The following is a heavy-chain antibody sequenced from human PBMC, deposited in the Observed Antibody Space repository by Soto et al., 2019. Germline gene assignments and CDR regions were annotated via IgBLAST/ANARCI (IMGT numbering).Heavy chain of an antibody. V-gene: IGHV4-61*01. J-gene: IGHJ4*02. CDR3: ARDSWYDSSGYCYDY. CDR2: IYYSGST. D-gene: IGHD3-22*01. Sequence: PSETLSLTCTVSGGSVSSGIYYWSWIRQPPGKGLEWIGYIYYSGSTNYNPSLKSRVTISVDTSKNQFSLKLSSVTAADTALYYCARDSWYDSSGYCYDYWGQGTLVTVSS. CDR1: GGSVSSGIYY.